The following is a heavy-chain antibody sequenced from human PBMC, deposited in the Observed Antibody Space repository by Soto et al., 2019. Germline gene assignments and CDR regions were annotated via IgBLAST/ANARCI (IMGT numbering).Heavy chain of an antibody. V-gene: IGHV3-53*05. CDR3: TKDAEAYDFAFDK. D-gene: IGHD3-3*01. J-gene: IGHJ3*02. Sequence: PGGSLRLSCAASGFTVSNNYMTWVRQAPGKGLEWVSLIYGGGSTYYADSVRGRFTISRDNLKNIMYLQMNSLRVDDTALYYCTKDAEAYDFAFDKWGQGTMVTVSS. CDR1: GFTVSNNY. CDR2: IYGGGST.